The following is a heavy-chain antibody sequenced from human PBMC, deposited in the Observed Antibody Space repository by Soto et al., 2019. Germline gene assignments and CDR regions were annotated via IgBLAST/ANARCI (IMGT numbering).Heavy chain of an antibody. CDR3: ARRLFSSTWPSYFDY. CDR2: IHYSGST. V-gene: IGHV4-39*01. CDR1: GDSITSTSYY. J-gene: IGHJ4*02. Sequence: SETLSLTCTVSGDSITSTSYYWGWIRQPSGKGLEWIGCIHYSGSTYFNPSLRSRVTSSVDTSKNQFSLKVSSVTAADTAVYYCARRLFSSTWPSYFDYWGEGTLVTVSS. D-gene: IGHD6-13*01.